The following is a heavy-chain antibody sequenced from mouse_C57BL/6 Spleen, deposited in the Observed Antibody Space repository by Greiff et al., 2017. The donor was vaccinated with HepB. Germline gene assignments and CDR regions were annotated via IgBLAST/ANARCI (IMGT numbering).Heavy chain of an antibody. CDR2: IYPGDGDT. J-gene: IGHJ2*01. CDR1: GYAFSSYW. CDR3: ARGGDPYYFDY. Sequence: QVQLQQSGAELVKPGASVKISCKASGYAFSSYWMNWVKQRPGKGLEWIGQIYPGDGDTNYNGKFKGKATLTADKSSSTAYMQLSSLTSEDSAVYCCARGGDPYYFDYWGQGTTLTVSS. V-gene: IGHV1-80*01.